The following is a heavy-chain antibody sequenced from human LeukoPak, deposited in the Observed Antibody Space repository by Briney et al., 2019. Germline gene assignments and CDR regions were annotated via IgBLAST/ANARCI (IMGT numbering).Heavy chain of an antibody. Sequence: GGSLRLSCAASGFTFSDYWMHWVRQAPGKGLVWVSIINTDTRGTYYADSVKGRFTISRDNAKNTLYLQMNSLRAEDTAVHYCARAGAYRFDYWGQGTLVTVSS. J-gene: IGHJ4*02. CDR1: GFTFSDYW. D-gene: IGHD3-16*01. V-gene: IGHV3-74*01. CDR2: INTDTRGT. CDR3: ARAGAYRFDY.